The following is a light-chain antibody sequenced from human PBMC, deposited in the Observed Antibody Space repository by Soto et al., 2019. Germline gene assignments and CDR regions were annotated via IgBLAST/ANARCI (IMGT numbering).Light chain of an antibody. CDR1: QSISSY. V-gene: IGKV1-39*01. J-gene: IGKJ1*01. Sequence: DIQMTQSPSSLSASVGDRVTITCRASQSISSYLNWYQQKPGKAPKLLIYAASSFQSGVPSRFSGSGAGTDFTLTISSLQPEDFATYYCQQSYNTPPTFGQGTKVEIK. CDR3: QQSYNTPPT. CDR2: AAS.